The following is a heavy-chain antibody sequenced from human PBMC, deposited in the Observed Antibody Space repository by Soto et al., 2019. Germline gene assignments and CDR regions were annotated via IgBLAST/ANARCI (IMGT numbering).Heavy chain of an antibody. CDR1: GGSISSGDYY. CDR3: AREGRVATSRHFDY. CDR2: IYYSGST. D-gene: IGHD5-12*01. J-gene: IGHJ4*02. V-gene: IGHV4-30-4*01. Sequence: SETLSLTCTVSGGSISSGDYYWSWIRQPPGKGLEWIGYIYYSGSTYYNPSLKSRVTISVDTSKNQFSLKLSSVTAADTAVYYCAREGRVATSRHFDYWGQGTLVTVSS.